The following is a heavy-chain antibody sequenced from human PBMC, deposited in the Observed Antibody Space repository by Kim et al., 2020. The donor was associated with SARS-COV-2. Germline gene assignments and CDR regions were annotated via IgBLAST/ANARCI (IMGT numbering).Heavy chain of an antibody. J-gene: IGHJ4*02. CDR3: ARATNSYSSGGFDY. V-gene: IGHV4-59*01. D-gene: IGHD3-10*01. Sequence: PSLQSPVTISVDTSQNRFSLKLSPVTAADTAVYYCARATNSYSSGGFDYWGQGTLVTVSS.